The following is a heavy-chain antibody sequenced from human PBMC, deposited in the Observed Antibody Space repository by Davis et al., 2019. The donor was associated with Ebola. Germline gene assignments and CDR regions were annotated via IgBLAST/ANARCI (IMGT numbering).Heavy chain of an antibody. CDR3: ARGYGGNSYY. V-gene: IGHV1-2*02. CDR2: ISAYNGNT. J-gene: IGHJ4*02. D-gene: IGHD4-23*01. Sequence: ASVKVSCKASGYTFTGYYMHWVRQAPGQGLEWMGWISAYNGNTNYAQKFQGRVTMTRDTSTSTVYMELSSLRSEDTAVYYCARGYGGNSYYWGQGTLVTVSS. CDR1: GYTFTGYY.